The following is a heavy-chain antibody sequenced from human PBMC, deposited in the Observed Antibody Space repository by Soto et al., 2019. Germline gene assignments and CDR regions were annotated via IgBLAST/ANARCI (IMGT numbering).Heavy chain of an antibody. V-gene: IGHV4-59*06. J-gene: IGHJ5*02. CDR3: ARLRIATNNYKWFDP. D-gene: IGHD2-21*01. CDR2: IYVTGAV. Sequence: SETLSLTCTVSGGSISSYQWSWIRQVPGKGLEWIGHIYVTGAVDYNPSLRDRITISQDTSERQFSLNLRLVTAADTAVYYCARLRIATNNYKWFDPWGQGTLVTVSS. CDR1: GGSISSYQ.